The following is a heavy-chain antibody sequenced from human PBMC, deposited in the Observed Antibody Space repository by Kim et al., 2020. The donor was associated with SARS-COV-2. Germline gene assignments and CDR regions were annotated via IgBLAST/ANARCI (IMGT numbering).Heavy chain of an antibody. J-gene: IGHJ3*02. D-gene: IGHD5-18*01. Sequence: YADSVKGRFTISRDNSKNTLYLQMNSLRADDTAMYYCAKSLYSYGSDSFDIWGQGTMVTVSS. V-gene: IGHV3-23*01. CDR3: AKSLYSYGSDSFDI.